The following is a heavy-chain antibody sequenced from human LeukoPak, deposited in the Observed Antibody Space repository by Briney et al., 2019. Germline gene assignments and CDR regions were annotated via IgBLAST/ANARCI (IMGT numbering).Heavy chain of an antibody. CDR2: IYYSGST. CDR3: ASYYYASGSYSWFDP. V-gene: IGHV4-39*01. D-gene: IGHD3-10*01. CDR1: GGSISSSRYY. Sequence: SETLSLTCTVSGGSISSSRYYWGWIRQPPGKGLEWIGSIYYSGSTYYNPSLKSRVTISVDTSKNQFSLKLSSVTAADTAVYYCASYYYASGSYSWFDPWGQGTLVTVSS. J-gene: IGHJ5*02.